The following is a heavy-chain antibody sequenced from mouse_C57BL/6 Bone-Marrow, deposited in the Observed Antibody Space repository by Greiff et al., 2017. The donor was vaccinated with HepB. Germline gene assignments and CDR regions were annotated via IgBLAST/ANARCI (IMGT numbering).Heavy chain of an antibody. CDR3: AREGTLVLRIKKAMDY. CDR2: IYPGSGST. V-gene: IGHV1-55*01. D-gene: IGHD1-1*01. Sequence: VQLQQPGAELVKPGASVKMSCKASGYTFTSYWITWVKQRPGQGLEWIGDIYPGSGSTNYNEKFKSKATLTVDTSSSTAYMQLSSLTSEDSAVYYCAREGTLVLRIKKAMDYWGQGTSVTVSS. CDR1: GYTFTSYW. J-gene: IGHJ4*01.